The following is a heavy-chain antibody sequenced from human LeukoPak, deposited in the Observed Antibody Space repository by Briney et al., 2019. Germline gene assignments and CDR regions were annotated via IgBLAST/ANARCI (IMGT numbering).Heavy chain of an antibody. CDR2: IYTSGST. CDR3: ARHPTVNYYMDV. D-gene: IGHD4-11*01. J-gene: IGHJ6*03. CDR1: GGSISSYY. Sequence: SETLSLTCTVSGGSISSYYWSWIRQPPGKGLEWIGYIYTSGSTNYTPSLKSRVTISVDTSKNQFSLKLSSVTAADTAVYYCARHPTVNYYMDVWGKGTTVTVSS. V-gene: IGHV4-4*09.